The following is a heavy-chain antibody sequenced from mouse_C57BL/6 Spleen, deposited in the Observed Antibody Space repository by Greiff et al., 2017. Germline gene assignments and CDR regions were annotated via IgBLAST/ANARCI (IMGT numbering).Heavy chain of an antibody. J-gene: IGHJ1*03. CDR1: GFTFSDYY. D-gene: IGHD2-1*01. V-gene: IGHV5-12*01. Sequence: EVKLVESGGGLVQPGGSLKLSCAASGFTFSDYYMYWVRQTPEKRLEWVAYISNGGGSTYYPDTVKGRFTISRDNAKNTLYLQMSRLKSEDTAMYYCARRHYYGNRYWYFDVWGTGTTVTVSS. CDR2: ISNGGGST. CDR3: ARRHYYGNRYWYFDV.